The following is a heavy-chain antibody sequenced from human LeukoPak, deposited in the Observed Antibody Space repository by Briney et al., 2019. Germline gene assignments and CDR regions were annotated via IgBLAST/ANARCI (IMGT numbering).Heavy chain of an antibody. D-gene: IGHD3-22*01. CDR2: IYYSGST. J-gene: IGHJ5*02. CDR3: AREVYDSSGYYLNWFDP. V-gene: IGHV4-30-4*01. CDR1: GGSISSGDYY. Sequence: SETLSLTCTVSGGSISSGDYYWSWIRQPPGKGLEWIGYIYYSGSTYYNPSLRSRVTISVDTSKSQFSLKLSSVTAADTAVYYCAREVYDSSGYYLNWFDPWGQGTLVTVSS.